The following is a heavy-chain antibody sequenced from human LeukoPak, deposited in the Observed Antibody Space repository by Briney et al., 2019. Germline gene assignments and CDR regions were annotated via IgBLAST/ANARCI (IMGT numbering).Heavy chain of an antibody. CDR1: GFTFSSYA. Sequence: GGSLRLSCAASGFTFSSYAMSWVRQAPGKGLEWVSAISGSGGSTYYADSVKGRFTISRDNSKNTLYLQMNSLRAEDTAVYYCARCWNPLDYYYYYMDVWGKGTTVTVSS. J-gene: IGHJ6*03. CDR2: ISGSGGST. D-gene: IGHD1-1*01. CDR3: ARCWNPLDYYYYYMDV. V-gene: IGHV3-23*01.